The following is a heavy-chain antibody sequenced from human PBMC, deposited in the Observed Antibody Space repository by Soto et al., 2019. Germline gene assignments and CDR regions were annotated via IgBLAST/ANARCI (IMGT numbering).Heavy chain of an antibody. D-gene: IGHD3-3*01. CDR1: GGSISSYY. V-gene: IGHV4-4*07. J-gene: IGHJ5*02. CDR2: IYTSGST. Sequence: PSETLSLTCTVSGGSISSYYWSWIRQPAGKGLEWIGRIYTSGSTNYNPSLKSRVTMSVDTSKNQFSLKPSSVTAADTAVYYCARDRKGNYDFWSGYYSLSWWFDPWGQGTQVTVSA. CDR3: ARDRKGNYDFWSGYYSLSWWFDP.